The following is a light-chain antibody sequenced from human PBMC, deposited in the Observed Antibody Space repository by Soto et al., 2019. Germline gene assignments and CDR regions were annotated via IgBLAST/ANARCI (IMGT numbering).Light chain of an antibody. CDR1: QSVSSTY. V-gene: IGKV3-20*01. Sequence: EIVLTQSPGTPSLSPGERATLSCRASQSVSSTYLAWYQQKPGQAPRLLISGASSRATGIPDRFSGSGSGTDFTLTISRLEPEDFAVYYCQQYGSSPRVTFGQGTRLEIK. J-gene: IGKJ5*01. CDR3: QQYGSSPRVT. CDR2: GAS.